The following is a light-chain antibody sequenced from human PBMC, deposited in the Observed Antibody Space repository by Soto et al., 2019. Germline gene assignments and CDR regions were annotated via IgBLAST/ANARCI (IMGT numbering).Light chain of an antibody. Sequence: QSALTQPASVSGSPGQSITISCTGTSSDVGAYNFVSWHQQHPGKAPKLIIYNVYDRPSGISYRFSGSKSGNTASLTISGLQGEDEAHYYCSSYTISRTYVFGTGTKVTVL. J-gene: IGLJ1*01. CDR3: SSYTISRTYV. CDR2: NVY. CDR1: SSDVGAYNF. V-gene: IGLV2-14*03.